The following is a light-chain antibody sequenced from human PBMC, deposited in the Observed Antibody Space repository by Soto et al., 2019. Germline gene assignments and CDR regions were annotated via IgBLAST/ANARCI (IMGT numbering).Light chain of an antibody. J-gene: IGKJ4*01. V-gene: IGKV3-11*01. CDR1: QSFRGL. Sequence: EVVLTQSPVTLSLSPGERATLSCRASQSFRGLLAWYQQKPGQAPRLLIYDAYNRATGIPDRFGGSGSGTEFTLTISRLEPEDSAVYYCQQFATSPLTFGGGTKVEIK. CDR3: QQFATSPLT. CDR2: DAY.